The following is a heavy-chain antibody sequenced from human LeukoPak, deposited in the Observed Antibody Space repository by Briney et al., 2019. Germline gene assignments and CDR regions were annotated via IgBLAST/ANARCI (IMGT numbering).Heavy chain of an antibody. CDR2: ISGSGGST. CDR1: GFTFSSYA. Sequence: PGGSLRLSCAASGFTFSSYAMSWVRQAPGKGPEWVSAISGSGGSTYYADSVKGRFTISRDNSKNTLYLQMNSLRAEDTAVYYCAKDYSYGYYYYGMDVWGQGTTVTVSS. J-gene: IGHJ6*02. CDR3: AKDYSYGYYYYGMDV. V-gene: IGHV3-23*01. D-gene: IGHD5-18*01.